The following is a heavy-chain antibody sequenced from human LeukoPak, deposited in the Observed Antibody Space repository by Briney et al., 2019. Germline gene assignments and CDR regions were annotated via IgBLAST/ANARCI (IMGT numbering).Heavy chain of an antibody. Sequence: GGSLRLSCAASGFTFSDYYMSWIRQAPGKGLEWVSVIYSGGTTFYADSVKGRFTISRHNSQNTLFLQMDSLRTEDTAVYYCAGGHYYESSGYYYFDYWGQGALVTVSS. CDR3: AGGHYYESSGYYYFDY. CDR1: GFTFSDYY. J-gene: IGHJ4*02. V-gene: IGHV3-53*04. CDR2: IYSGGTT. D-gene: IGHD3-22*01.